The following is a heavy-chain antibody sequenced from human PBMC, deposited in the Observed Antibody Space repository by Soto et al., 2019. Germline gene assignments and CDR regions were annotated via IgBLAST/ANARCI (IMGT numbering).Heavy chain of an antibody. CDR2: DTVDGSSK. J-gene: IGHJ6*02. CDR3: ARYTVTSLTPYQGFYYYGMDV. CDR1: GCHLSSYT. V-gene: IGHV3-30*09. D-gene: IGHD2-2*01. Sequence: PGGSLRLSCRVSGCHLSSYTMPWLRRATCKELARVGADTVDGSSKYSAAWLKGRIVLSRENSKDSLYLQMDTLRPDDTAIYYCARYTVTSLTPYQGFYYYGMDVWGQ.